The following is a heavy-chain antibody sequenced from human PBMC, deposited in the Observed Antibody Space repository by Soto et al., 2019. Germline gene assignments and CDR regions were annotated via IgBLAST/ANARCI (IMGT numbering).Heavy chain of an antibody. CDR3: ARARFCTSTSCYHYFDF. J-gene: IGHJ4*02. D-gene: IGHD2-2*01. CDR1: GYTFTSYD. Sequence: ASVKVSCKASGYTFTSYDINWVRQATGQGLEWMGWMNPNSGNTGYAQKFQGRVTISVDTSKNHFSLKLSSVTPADTAVYYCARARFCTSTSCYHYFDFWGQGTLVTVSS. V-gene: IGHV1-8*01. CDR2: MNPNSGNT.